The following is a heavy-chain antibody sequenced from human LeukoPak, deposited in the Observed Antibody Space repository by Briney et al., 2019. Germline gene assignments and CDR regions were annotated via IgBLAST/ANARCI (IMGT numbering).Heavy chain of an antibody. Sequence: GGSLRLSCAASGFTLSSYEMNWVRQAPGKGPEWVSYISSSGSTIYYADSVKGRFTISRDNAKNSLYLQMNSLRAEDTAVYYCARGLWGRGVMDYYGMDVWGQGTTVTVSS. D-gene: IGHD3-10*01. CDR2: ISSSGSTI. J-gene: IGHJ6*02. CDR3: ARGLWGRGVMDYYGMDV. CDR1: GFTLSSYE. V-gene: IGHV3-48*03.